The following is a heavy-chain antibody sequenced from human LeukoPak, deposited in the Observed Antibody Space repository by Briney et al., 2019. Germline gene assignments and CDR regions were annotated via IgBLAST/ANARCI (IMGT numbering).Heavy chain of an antibody. Sequence: ASVKVSCKASGFTFTSSAMQWVRQARGQRLEWIGWIVVGSGNTNYAQKFQERVTITRDMSTSTAYMELSSLRSEDTAVYYCAADHSTLYDSSGYPHWYFDLWGRGTLVTVSS. CDR1: GFTFTSSA. J-gene: IGHJ2*01. V-gene: IGHV1-58*02. D-gene: IGHD3-22*01. CDR2: IVVGSGNT. CDR3: AADHSTLYDSSGYPHWYFDL.